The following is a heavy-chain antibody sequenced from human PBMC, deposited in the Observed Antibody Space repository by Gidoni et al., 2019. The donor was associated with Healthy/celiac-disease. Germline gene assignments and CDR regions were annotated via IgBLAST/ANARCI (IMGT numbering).Heavy chain of an antibody. Sequence: QVQLVESGGGVVKHGWSLRLSRAPPGVTFSSYAMHWVRKDPGKGLGWVAVISYDGSIKYYAESVKNRFTISRDNSKNTMYLQMNSLRAEDTAVYYCARDAGRYGYNPLFDYWGQGTLVTVSS. CDR2: ISYDGSIK. V-gene: IGHV3-30-3*01. J-gene: IGHJ4*02. CDR1: GVTFSSYA. D-gene: IGHD5-12*01. CDR3: ARDAGRYGYNPLFDY.